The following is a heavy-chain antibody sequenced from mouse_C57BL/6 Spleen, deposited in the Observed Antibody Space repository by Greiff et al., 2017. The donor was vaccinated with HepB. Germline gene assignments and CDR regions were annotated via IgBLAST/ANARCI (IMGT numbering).Heavy chain of an antibody. J-gene: IGHJ1*03. CDR2: IDPSDSYT. V-gene: IGHV1-69*01. CDR1: GYTFTSYW. Sequence: QVQLQQPGAELVMPGASVKLSCKASGYTFTSYWMHWVKQRPGQGLEWIGEIDPSDSYTNYNQKFKGKSTLTVDKSSSTAYMQLSSLTSEDSAVYYCARKAYYGSIYWYFDVWGTGTTVTVSS. CDR3: ARKAYYGSIYWYFDV. D-gene: IGHD1-1*01.